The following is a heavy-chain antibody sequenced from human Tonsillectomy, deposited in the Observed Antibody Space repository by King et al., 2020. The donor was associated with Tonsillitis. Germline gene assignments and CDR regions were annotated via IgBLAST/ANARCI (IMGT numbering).Heavy chain of an antibody. Sequence: VQLVESGGGLVQPGGSLRLSCAVSGFTFRNYAMSWVRQGPGKGLEWVSALRGSGGERYYADSVKGRFTISRDTSKNTLSLQMNSLRAEDTAIYYCAKMSDFGVVTPFDYWGQGTLVTVSS. V-gene: IGHV3-23*04. J-gene: IGHJ4*02. CDR1: GFTFRNYA. CDR3: AKMSDFGVVTPFDY. CDR2: LRGSGGER. D-gene: IGHD3-3*01.